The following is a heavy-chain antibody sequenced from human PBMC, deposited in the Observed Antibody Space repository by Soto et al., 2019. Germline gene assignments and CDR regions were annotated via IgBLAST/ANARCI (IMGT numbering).Heavy chain of an antibody. Sequence: GWSLRLSCASSVFTFSSYSMNWVRQAPGKGLEWVSSISSSSSYIYYADSVKGRFTISRDNVKNSLYLQMNSLRAEDTAVYYCARLRVAGPRTNYYYGMDVWGQGTTVTVSS. D-gene: IGHD2-15*01. J-gene: IGHJ6*02. CDR3: ARLRVAGPRTNYYYGMDV. CDR2: ISSSSSYI. CDR1: VFTFSSYS. V-gene: IGHV3-21*01.